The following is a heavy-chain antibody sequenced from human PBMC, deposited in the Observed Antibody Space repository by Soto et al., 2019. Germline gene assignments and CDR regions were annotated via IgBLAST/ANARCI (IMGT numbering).Heavy chain of an antibody. CDR1: GFTFDDYA. J-gene: IGHJ4*02. CDR3: ATLTEDMG. Sequence: VQLVESGGGLVQPGRSLRLSCAASGFTFDDYAMHWVRQAPGKGLEWVSGISWNSGSIGYADSVKGRFTISRDNAKNSLYLQMNSLRAEDTALYYCATLTEDMGWGQGTLVTVSS. D-gene: IGHD2-15*01. V-gene: IGHV3-9*01. CDR2: ISWNSGSI.